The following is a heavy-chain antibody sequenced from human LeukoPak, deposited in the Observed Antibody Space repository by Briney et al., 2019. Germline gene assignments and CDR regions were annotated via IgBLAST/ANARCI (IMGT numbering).Heavy chain of an antibody. CDR3: ARGGSGYDSFYYYGMDV. CDR1: GGSFSGYY. Sequence: SETLSLTCTVFGGSFSGYYWSWIRQPPGKGLEWIGYIYDSGSTNYNPSLKSRVTISVDTSKNQFSLKLSSVTAADTAVYYCARGGSGYDSFYYYGMDVWGQGTTVTVSS. J-gene: IGHJ6*02. CDR2: IYDSGST. V-gene: IGHV4-59*01. D-gene: IGHD5-12*01.